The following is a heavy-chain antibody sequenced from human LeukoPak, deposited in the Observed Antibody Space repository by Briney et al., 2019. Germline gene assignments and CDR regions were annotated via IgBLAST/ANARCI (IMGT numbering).Heavy chain of an antibody. Sequence: PGGSLRLSCAASGFTFSGYSMNWVRQAPGKGLEWVSYISSSSSTIYYADSVKGRFTISRDNAKNSLYLQMNSLRAEDTAVYYCARARYSGSYYYYYMDVWGKGTTVTVSS. CDR3: ARARYSGSYYYYYMDV. CDR2: ISSSSSTI. D-gene: IGHD1-26*01. J-gene: IGHJ6*03. V-gene: IGHV3-48*01. CDR1: GFTFSGYS.